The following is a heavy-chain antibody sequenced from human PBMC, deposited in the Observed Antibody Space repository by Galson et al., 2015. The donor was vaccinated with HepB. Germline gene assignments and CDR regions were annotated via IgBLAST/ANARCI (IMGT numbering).Heavy chain of an antibody. Sequence: SVKVSCKASGGTFSSYAISWVRQAPGQGLEWMGGIIPILGIANYAQKFQGRVTITADKSTSTAYMELSSLRSEDTAVYYCARDQTVVVPAARENWFDPWGQGTLVTVSS. CDR3: ARDQTVVVPAARENWFDP. J-gene: IGHJ5*02. V-gene: IGHV1-69*10. D-gene: IGHD2-2*01. CDR1: GGTFSSYA. CDR2: IIPILGIA.